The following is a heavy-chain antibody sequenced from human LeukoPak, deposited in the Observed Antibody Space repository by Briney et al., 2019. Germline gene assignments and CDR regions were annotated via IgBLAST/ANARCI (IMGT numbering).Heavy chain of an antibody. CDR2: IYYSGST. CDR3: ARDRYDSYPMDV. V-gene: IGHV4-59*12. CDR1: GGSISSYY. D-gene: IGHD3-3*01. J-gene: IGHJ6*02. Sequence: SETLSLTCTVSGGSISSYYWSWIRQPPGKGLEWIGYIYYSGSTNYNPSLKSRVTISVDTSKNQFSLKLNSVTAADTAVYYCARDRYDSYPMDVWGQGTTVTVSS.